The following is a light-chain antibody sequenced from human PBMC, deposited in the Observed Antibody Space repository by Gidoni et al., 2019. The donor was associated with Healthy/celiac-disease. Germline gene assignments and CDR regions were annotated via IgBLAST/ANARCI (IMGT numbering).Light chain of an antibody. J-gene: IGLJ3*02. CDR2: EGS. CDR1: SSDVGSYNL. V-gene: IGLV2-23*01. CDR3: CSYAGSSTPNWV. Sequence: QSALTQPASVSGSPGQSITIYCPGTSSDVGSYNLVSWYQQHPGKAPKLMIYEGSKRPSGVSNRFSGSKSGNTASLTISGLQAEDEADYYCCSYAGSSTPNWVFGGGTKLTVL.